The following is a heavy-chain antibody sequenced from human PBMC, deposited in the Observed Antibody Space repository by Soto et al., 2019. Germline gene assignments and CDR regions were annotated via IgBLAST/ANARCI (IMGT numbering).Heavy chain of an antibody. V-gene: IGHV5-51*01. D-gene: IGHD3-9*01. CDR1: GYSFTSYW. J-gene: IGHJ6*02. Sequence: GESLRISCKGSGYSFTSYWIGWVRQMPGKGLEWMGTIYPGDSDTRYSPSFQGQVTISADKSISTAYLQWSSLKASDTAMYYCARHVPYYDILTGYYSSYYYGMDVWGQGTTVTVSS. CDR3: ARHVPYYDILTGYYSSYYYGMDV. CDR2: IYPGDSDT.